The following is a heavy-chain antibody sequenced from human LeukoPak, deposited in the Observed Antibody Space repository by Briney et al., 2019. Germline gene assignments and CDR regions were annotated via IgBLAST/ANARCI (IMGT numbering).Heavy chain of an antibody. CDR1: GFSLSTSGMC. D-gene: IGHD6-19*01. CDR2: IDWDDDK. J-gene: IGHJ3*02. Sequence: SGPALVKPTQTLTLTCTFSGFSLSTSGMCVSWIRQPPGKALEWLARIDWDDDKYYSTSLKTRLTISKDTSKNQVVLTMTNMDPVDTATYYCARISIAVAGIEAFDIWGQGTMVTVSS. CDR3: ARISIAVAGIEAFDI. V-gene: IGHV2-70*11.